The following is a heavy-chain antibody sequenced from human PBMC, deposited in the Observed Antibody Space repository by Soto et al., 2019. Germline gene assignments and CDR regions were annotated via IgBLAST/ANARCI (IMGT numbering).Heavy chain of an antibody. CDR3: ACLGYDQSRHYYYYYMDV. V-gene: IGHV3-7*01. D-gene: IGHD3-3*01. J-gene: IGHJ6*03. CDR2: IKQDGSEK. Sequence: GGSLRLSCAASGFTFSSYWMSWGRQAPGKGLEWVANIKQDGSEKYYVDSVKGRFTISRDNAKNSLYLQMNSLRAEDTAVYYCACLGYDQSRHYYYYYMDVWGKGTTVTVSS. CDR1: GFTFSSYW.